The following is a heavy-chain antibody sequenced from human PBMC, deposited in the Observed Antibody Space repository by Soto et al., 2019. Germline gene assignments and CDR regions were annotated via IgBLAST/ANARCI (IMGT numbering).Heavy chain of an antibody. CDR3: AKPNYYDSSGYYPTPFDY. D-gene: IGHD3-22*01. CDR2: ISGSGGST. J-gene: IGHJ4*02. Sequence: LRLSCAASGFTFSSYAMSWVRQAPGKGLEWVSAISGSGGSTYYADSVKGRFTISRDNSKNTLYLQMNSLRAEDTAVYYCAKPNYYDSSGYYPTPFDYWGQGTLVTVSS. CDR1: GFTFSSYA. V-gene: IGHV3-23*01.